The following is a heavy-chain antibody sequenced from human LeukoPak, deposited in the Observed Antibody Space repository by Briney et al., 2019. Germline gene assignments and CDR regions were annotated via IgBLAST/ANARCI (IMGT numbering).Heavy chain of an antibody. J-gene: IGHJ4*02. CDR1: GFTFNNFA. CDR2: LSWNGGST. Sequence: GGCLRLSCAASGFTFNNFAMIWVRQAPGKGLEWVSGLSWNGGSTGYADSVKGRFTVPRDNAKNSLYLQMNSLRAEDTAFYYCAKDGSTSLDYWGQGTLVTVSS. V-gene: IGHV3-20*04. CDR3: AKDGSTSLDY. D-gene: IGHD2-2*01.